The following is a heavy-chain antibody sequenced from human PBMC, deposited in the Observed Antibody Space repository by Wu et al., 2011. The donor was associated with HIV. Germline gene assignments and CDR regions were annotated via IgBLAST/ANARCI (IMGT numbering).Heavy chain of an antibody. J-gene: IGHJ6*02. CDR3: ASEHIVVVTAIPPEYYYYGMDV. CDR2: INPNSGGT. D-gene: IGHD2-21*02. Sequence: QVQLVQSGAEVKKPGASVKVSCKASGYTFTGYYMHWVRQAPGQGLEWMGWINPNSGGTNYAQKFQGRVTMTRDTSISTAYMELSRLRSDDTAVYYCASEHIVVVTAIPPEYYYYGMDVWAKGPRSPSP. V-gene: IGHV1-2*02. CDR1: GYTFTGYY.